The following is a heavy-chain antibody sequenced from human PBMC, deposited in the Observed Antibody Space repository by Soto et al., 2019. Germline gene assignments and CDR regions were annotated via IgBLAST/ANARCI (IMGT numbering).Heavy chain of an antibody. V-gene: IGHV4-4*02. CDR1: GVSISSSQW. CDR3: GRTQDYVYGVDV. Sequence: QVQLQESVPGLVKPSGTLSLTCAVSGVSISSSQWWSWVRQPPGKGLGWIGEIYHNGRTNYNPSLKSRLTMTLDRSKNQVSLRLTSVTAADAATYYCGRTQDYVYGVDVWGQGTTVTVSS. J-gene: IGHJ6*02. CDR2: IYHNGRT.